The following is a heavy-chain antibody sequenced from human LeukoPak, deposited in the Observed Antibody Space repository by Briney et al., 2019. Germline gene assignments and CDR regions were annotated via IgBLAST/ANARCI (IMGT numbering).Heavy chain of an antibody. CDR2: VYDSGTT. Sequence: SETLSLSCSLSGGSISTYYRSWIRQTPGKGLQWIGYVYDSGTTNYNPSLERRVTISSDASKNVLSLNVRSVTAADTAIYYCARHGGSLGYFDYWGQGTLVTVAS. CDR1: GGSISTYY. CDR3: ARHGGSLGYFDY. V-gene: IGHV4-59*08. D-gene: IGHD3-16*01. J-gene: IGHJ4*02.